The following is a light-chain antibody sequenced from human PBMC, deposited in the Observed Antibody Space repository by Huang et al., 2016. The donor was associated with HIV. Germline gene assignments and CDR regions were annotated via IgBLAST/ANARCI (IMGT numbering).Light chain of an antibody. Sequence: DIQMTQSPSSLSASVGDRVTITCRASQIINSYLNWYQKKPGKAPNLLVYAESSLQSGVPSRFSANGSGTDFTLTISSLQPDDFATFFCQQSFSTPFTFGPGTKVDIK. CDR3: QQSFSTPFT. CDR1: QIINSY. CDR2: AES. V-gene: IGKV1-39*01. J-gene: IGKJ3*01.